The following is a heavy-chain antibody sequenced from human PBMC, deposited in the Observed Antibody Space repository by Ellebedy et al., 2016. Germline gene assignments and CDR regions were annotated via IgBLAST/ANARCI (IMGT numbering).Heavy chain of an antibody. D-gene: IGHD6-6*01. CDR1: GYTFTSYG. Sequence: ASVKVSCXASGYTFTSYGISWVRQATGQGLEWMGWMNPNSGNTGYAQKFQGRVTMTRNTSISTAYMELSSLRSEDTAVYYCARVPSIAARPRSHYYYMDVWGKGTTVTVSS. CDR2: MNPNSGNT. J-gene: IGHJ6*03. CDR3: ARVPSIAARPRSHYYYMDV. V-gene: IGHV1-8*02.